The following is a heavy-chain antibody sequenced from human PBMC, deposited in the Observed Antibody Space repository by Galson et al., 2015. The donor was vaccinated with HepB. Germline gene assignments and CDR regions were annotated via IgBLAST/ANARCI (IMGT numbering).Heavy chain of an antibody. D-gene: IGHD2-2*01. Sequence: SVKVSCKASGGSFSSHAISWVRQAPGQRLEWMGGIIPIFGTTNYAQNFQGRVTITADKSTNTAYMELSSLRSEDTALYYCARGPHLYCSSTSCSLDYFDYWGQGTLVTVSS. CDR1: GGSFSSHA. CDR2: IIPIFGTT. V-gene: IGHV1-69*06. CDR3: ARGPHLYCSSTSCSLDYFDY. J-gene: IGHJ4*02.